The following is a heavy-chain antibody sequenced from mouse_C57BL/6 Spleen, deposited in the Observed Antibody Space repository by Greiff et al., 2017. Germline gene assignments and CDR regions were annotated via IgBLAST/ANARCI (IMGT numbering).Heavy chain of an antibody. J-gene: IGHJ4*01. CDR2: SYWDDDK. V-gene: IGHV8-12*01. Sequence: QVTLKESGPGILQSSQTLSLTCSFSGFSLSTSGMGVSWIRQPSGKGLEWLARSYWDDDKRDNPSLKSRLTITKDTSRNQVFLNITTVYTAVTATYYGARTSVYYFCSLPYYAMDYWGQGTSVTVSS. D-gene: IGHD1-1*01. CDR3: ARTSVYYFCSLPYYAMDY. CDR1: GFSLSTSGMG.